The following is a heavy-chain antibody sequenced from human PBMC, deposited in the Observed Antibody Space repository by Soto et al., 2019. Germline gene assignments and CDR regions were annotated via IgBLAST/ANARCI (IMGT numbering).Heavy chain of an antibody. V-gene: IGHV3-30-3*01. CDR3: ARANYYDSSGYYSPFFDY. D-gene: IGHD3-22*01. J-gene: IGHJ4*02. CDR1: VFTFSSYA. CDR2: ISYDGSNK. Sequence: GGSLRLSCAASVFTFSSYAMHWVRQAPGKGLEWVAVISYDGSNKYYADSVKGRFTISRDNSKNTLYLQMNSLRAEDTAVYYCARANYYDSSGYYSPFFDYWGQGTLVTVSS.